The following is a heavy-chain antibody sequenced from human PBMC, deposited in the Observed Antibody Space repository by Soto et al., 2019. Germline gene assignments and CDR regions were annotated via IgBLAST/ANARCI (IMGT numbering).Heavy chain of an antibody. Sequence: QVQLVESGGGVVQPGRSLRLSCAASGFTFSSYGMHWVRQAPGKGLEWVAVIWYDGSNKYYADSVKGRFTISRDNSKNTLYLQMNSLRAEDTAVYYCARDLGKEVWFGEAEIVSSRGMDVWGQGTTVTVSS. D-gene: IGHD3-10*01. V-gene: IGHV3-33*01. J-gene: IGHJ6*02. CDR3: ARDLGKEVWFGEAEIVSSRGMDV. CDR2: IWYDGSNK. CDR1: GFTFSSYG.